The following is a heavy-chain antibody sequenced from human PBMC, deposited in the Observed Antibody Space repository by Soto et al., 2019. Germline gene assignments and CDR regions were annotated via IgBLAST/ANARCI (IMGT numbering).Heavy chain of an antibody. J-gene: IGHJ5*02. CDR3: ARDPSIRSPPDP. D-gene: IGHD3-3*02. Sequence: PGGSLRLSCTASGFTFNDYYMTWFRRAPGTGLEWVSYISSTGSYTNYADSVKGRFTISRDNAKNSLYLQMDSLRDEDTAVYYCARDPSIRSPPDPRGQGTLVTVSS. CDR2: ISSTGSYT. CDR1: GFTFNDYY. V-gene: IGHV3-11*05.